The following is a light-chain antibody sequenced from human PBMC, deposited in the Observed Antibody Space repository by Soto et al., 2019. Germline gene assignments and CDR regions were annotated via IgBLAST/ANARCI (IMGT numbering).Light chain of an antibody. J-gene: IGLJ1*01. Sequence: QSALTQPASVSGSPGQSITISCTGTSSNVGAYNYVSWYQQHPGKTPKLMIYEVNNRPSGVSNRFSGSKSGNTASLTISGLQAEDEADYYCSSYTRNSLYVFGTGTKLTVL. CDR1: SSNVGAYNY. CDR3: SSYTRNSLYV. V-gene: IGLV2-14*01. CDR2: EVN.